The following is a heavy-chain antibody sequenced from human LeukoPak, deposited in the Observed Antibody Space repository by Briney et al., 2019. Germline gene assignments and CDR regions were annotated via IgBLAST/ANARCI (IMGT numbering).Heavy chain of an antibody. D-gene: IGHD1-26*01. Sequence: PGGSLRLSCAASGFTFSNYNMNWVRQAPGKGLEWVSYISSSSSTIYYADSVKGRFTISRDNAKNSLYLQMNSLRDEDTAVYYCASSVVGATIRLYFQHWGQGTLVTVSS. CDR3: ASSVVGATIRLYFQH. CDR2: ISSSSSTI. CDR1: GFTFSNYN. V-gene: IGHV3-48*02. J-gene: IGHJ1*01.